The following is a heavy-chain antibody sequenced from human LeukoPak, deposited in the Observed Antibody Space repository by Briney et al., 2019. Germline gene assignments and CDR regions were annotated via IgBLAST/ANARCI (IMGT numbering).Heavy chain of an antibody. Sequence: GGSLRLSCAASGFTFSSYEMNWVRQAPGKGLQWVSSVSGSGDTTYYADSVKGRFTISRDNSKNTVYLHMNGLRAEDTATFYCAKTLGGIVGYLEYWGQGTLVTVSS. D-gene: IGHD1-26*01. V-gene: IGHV3-23*01. J-gene: IGHJ4*02. CDR3: AKTLGGIVGYLEY. CDR2: VSGSGDTT. CDR1: GFTFSSYE.